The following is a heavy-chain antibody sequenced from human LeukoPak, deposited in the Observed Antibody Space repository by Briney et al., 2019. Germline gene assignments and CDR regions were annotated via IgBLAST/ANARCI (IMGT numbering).Heavy chain of an antibody. Sequence: ASVKVSCKASGYTFTSYYMHWVRQAPGQGLEWMGIINPSGGSTSYAQKFQGRVTMTRDTSTSTVYMELSSLRSEDTAMYYCARDPSLKRHFDYWGQGTLVTVSS. V-gene: IGHV1-46*01. D-gene: IGHD1-1*01. CDR3: ARDPSLKRHFDY. CDR2: INPSGGST. J-gene: IGHJ4*02. CDR1: GYTFTSYY.